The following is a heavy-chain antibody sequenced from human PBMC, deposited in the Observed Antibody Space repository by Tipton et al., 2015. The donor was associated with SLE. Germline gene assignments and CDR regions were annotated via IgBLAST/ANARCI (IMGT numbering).Heavy chain of an antibody. Sequence: QLVRSGAEVKKPGASVKVSCKASGYTFTTYGISWVRQAPGQGLEWMGWISPYKGNTNYAQKVQGRVTMTTDTSTSTAYMELRSLRSDDTAVYYCSTVVTTGLYWYFDLWGRGTLVTVSS. D-gene: IGHD4-17*01. CDR2: ISPYKGNT. V-gene: IGHV1-18*01. CDR1: GYTFTTYG. J-gene: IGHJ2*01. CDR3: STVVTTGLYWYFDL.